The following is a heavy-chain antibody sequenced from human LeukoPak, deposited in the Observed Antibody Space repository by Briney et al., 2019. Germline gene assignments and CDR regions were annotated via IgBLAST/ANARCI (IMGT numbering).Heavy chain of an antibody. D-gene: IGHD2-21*02. CDR2: ISSSGSTI. CDR3: ARGAYCGGDCYSRGRNWFDP. J-gene: IGHJ5*02. Sequence: GGSLRLSCAASGFTFSSYEMNWVRQAPGKGLEWVSYISSSGSTIYYADSVKGRFTISRDNAKNLLYLQMNSLRAEDTAVYYCARGAYCGGDCYSRGRNWFDPWGQGTLVTVSS. V-gene: IGHV3-48*03. CDR1: GFTFSSYE.